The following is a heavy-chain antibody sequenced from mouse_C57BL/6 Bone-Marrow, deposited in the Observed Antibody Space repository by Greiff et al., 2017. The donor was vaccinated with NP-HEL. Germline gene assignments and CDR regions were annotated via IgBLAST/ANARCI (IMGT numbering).Heavy chain of an antibody. CDR3: ARSVYYVGSSPWFAY. J-gene: IGHJ3*01. CDR2: IYPGDGDT. D-gene: IGHD1-1*01. CDR1: GYAFSSSW. Sequence: QVQLKQSGPELVKPGASVKISCKASGYAFSSSWMNWVKQRPGKGLEWIGRIYPGDGDTNYNGKFKGKATLTADKSSSTAYMQLSSLTSEDSAVDFYARSVYYVGSSPWFAYGGQGTLVTVSA. V-gene: IGHV1-82*01.